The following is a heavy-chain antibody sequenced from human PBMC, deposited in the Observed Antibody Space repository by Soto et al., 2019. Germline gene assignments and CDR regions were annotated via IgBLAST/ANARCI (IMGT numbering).Heavy chain of an antibody. Sequence: DTLSLTCTVSGDSIGSGSYYWGWIRQPPGKGLEWIGSLYSRGSTYYNPSLKSRVIISEDTSKKQFSLNLNSVTAADAAVYYCARCTGTMIPYWGQGTMVTVSS. D-gene: IGHD1-7*01. CDR1: GDSIGSGSYY. V-gene: IGHV4-39*01. CDR3: ARCTGTMIPY. J-gene: IGHJ4*02. CDR2: LYSRGST.